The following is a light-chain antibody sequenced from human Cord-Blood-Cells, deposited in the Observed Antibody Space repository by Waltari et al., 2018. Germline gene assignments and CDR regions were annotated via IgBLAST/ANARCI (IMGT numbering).Light chain of an antibody. CDR2: AAS. V-gene: IGKV3-11*01. CDR1: QSVSSY. Sequence: EIVLTQPPATLSLSPGERATLSCRASQSVSSYLAGYQQKPGQAPRLLIYAASNRATGIPARFSGSGSGTDFTLTISSLEPEDFAVYYCQQRSNWITFGQGTRLEIK. J-gene: IGKJ5*01. CDR3: QQRSNWIT.